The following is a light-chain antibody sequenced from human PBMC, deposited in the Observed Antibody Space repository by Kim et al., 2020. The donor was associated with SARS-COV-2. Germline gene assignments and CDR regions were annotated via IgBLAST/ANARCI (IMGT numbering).Light chain of an antibody. J-gene: IGLJ1*01. CDR3: QAWDSSTHNYV. CDR1: KWGYKE. Sequence: PGQNASTNGSGYKWGYKEVSWQQRIPGQSPMVVLYPENQRPSGMAERFSGSNAGHTDTLTFSGTQAMDEADDYCQAWDSSTHNYVFGAGTKGNVL. V-gene: IGLV3-1*01. CDR2: PEN.